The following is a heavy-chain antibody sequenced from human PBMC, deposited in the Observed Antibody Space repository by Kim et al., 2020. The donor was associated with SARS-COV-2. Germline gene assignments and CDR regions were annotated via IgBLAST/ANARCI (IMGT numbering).Heavy chain of an antibody. CDR3: AKYSQDIYSSSWYGGY. J-gene: IGHJ4*02. Sequence: GGSLRLSCAASGFTFSSYAMSWVRQAPGKGLEWVSAISGSGGSTYYADSVKGRFTISRDNSKNTLYLQMNSLRAEDTVVYYCAKYSQDIYSSSWYGGYWGQGTLVTVSS. D-gene: IGHD6-13*01. CDR1: GFTFSSYA. V-gene: IGHV3-23*01. CDR2: ISGSGGST.